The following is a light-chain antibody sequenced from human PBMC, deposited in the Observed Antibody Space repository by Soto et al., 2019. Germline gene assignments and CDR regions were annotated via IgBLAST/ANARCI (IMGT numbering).Light chain of an antibody. Sequence: QSVLTQPPSASGTPGQRVTISCSGSSSNIGSNFVYWYQQFPGTAPKLLIYRNNQRPSGVPDRLSGSKSGTSASLAISGLRPEDEADYYCAVWDDSLSGYVFGTGTKVTVL. J-gene: IGLJ1*01. V-gene: IGLV1-47*01. CDR3: AVWDDSLSGYV. CDR2: RNN. CDR1: SSNIGSNF.